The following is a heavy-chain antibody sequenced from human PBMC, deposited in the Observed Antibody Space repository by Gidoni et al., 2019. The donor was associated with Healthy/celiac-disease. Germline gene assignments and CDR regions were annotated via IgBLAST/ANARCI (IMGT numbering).Heavy chain of an antibody. CDR1: GYTFTSYD. Sequence: QVQLVQSGAELKKPGASVTVSCQASGYTFTSYDLNWVRQATGQGLEWMGWMNPKSGNTGYEQKFQGRVTMTRNTSISTAYMELSSLRSEDTAVYYCARALRGVDWFDHWGQGTLVTVSS. V-gene: IGHV1-8*01. D-gene: IGHD2-21*01. CDR3: ARALRGVDWFDH. J-gene: IGHJ5*02. CDR2: MNPKSGNT.